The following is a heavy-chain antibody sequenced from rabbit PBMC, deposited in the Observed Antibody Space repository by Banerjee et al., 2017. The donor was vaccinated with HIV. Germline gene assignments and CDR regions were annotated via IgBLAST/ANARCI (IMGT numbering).Heavy chain of an antibody. V-gene: IGHV1S40*01. CDR3: ARHTHGVTGYSFNL. CDR1: GFSFSSSYW. J-gene: IGHJ4*01. D-gene: IGHD1-1*01. Sequence: QSLEESGGDLVKPGASLTLTCTASGFSFSSSYWTCWVRQAPGKGPEWIACIYNGDGSTYYASWAKGRFTISKTSSTTVTLQMTSLTAADTATYFCARHTHGVTGYSFNLWGQGTLVTVS. CDR2: IYNGDGST.